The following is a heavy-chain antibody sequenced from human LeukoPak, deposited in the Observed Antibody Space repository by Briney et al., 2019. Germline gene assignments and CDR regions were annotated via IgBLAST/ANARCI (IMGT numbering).Heavy chain of an antibody. CDR3: AKDLWGYSSSWYEGSRFDY. CDR2: IRYDGSNK. D-gene: IGHD6-13*01. J-gene: IGHJ4*02. CDR1: GFTFSSYS. Sequence: GGSLRLSCAASGFTFSSYSMNWVRQAPGKGLEWVAFIRYDGSNKYYADSVKGRFTISRDNSKNTLYLQMNSLRAEDTAVYYCAKDLWGYSSSWYEGSRFDYWGQGTLVTVSS. V-gene: IGHV3-30*02.